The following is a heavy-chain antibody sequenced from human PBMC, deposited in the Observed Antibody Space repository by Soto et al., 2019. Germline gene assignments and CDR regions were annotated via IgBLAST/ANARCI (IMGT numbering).Heavy chain of an antibody. V-gene: IGHV3-7*03. CDR1: GFTFSSYW. J-gene: IGHJ4*02. CDR3: ARGTYSSGWYPDYFDY. Sequence: GGSLRLSCAASGFTFSSYWMSWVRQAPGKGLERVANIKQDGSETYYVDSLKGRFSISRDNAKNSLYLQMNSLRAEDTAVYYCARGTYSSGWYPDYFDYWGQGTPVTVSS. D-gene: IGHD6-19*01. CDR2: IKQDGSET.